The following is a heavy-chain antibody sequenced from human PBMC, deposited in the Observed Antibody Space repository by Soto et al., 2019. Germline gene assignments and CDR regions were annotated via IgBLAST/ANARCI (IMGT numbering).Heavy chain of an antibody. CDR3: ARSSGSAYWFDP. V-gene: IGHV1-18*01. Sequence: QVQLVQSGAEVSKPGASVQVSCKASGYTFTSYGISWVRQAPGQGLEWMRWISAYNGNTNYAQKRQGRVTMTTDTSTSTAYMELRSLRSDDTPVYYWARSSGSAYWFDPWGKGALVTVSS. CDR2: ISAYNGNT. CDR1: GYTFTSYG. D-gene: IGHD6-6*01. J-gene: IGHJ5*02.